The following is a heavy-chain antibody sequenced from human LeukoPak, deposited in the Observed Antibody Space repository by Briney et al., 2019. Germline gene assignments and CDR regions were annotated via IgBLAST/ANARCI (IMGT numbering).Heavy chain of an antibody. D-gene: IGHD3-10*01. Sequence: GESLKISCKGSGYSFTSYWIGWVRQKPGKGQEWMGIIYPGDSDTRNSPPLQGQVIISVDKSISTAYVQWSSLKASDTAMYYCARSSHYYYGSGPLHAYYFDYWGQGTLVTVSS. V-gene: IGHV5-51*01. CDR1: GYSFTSYW. CDR2: IYPGDSDT. J-gene: IGHJ4*02. CDR3: ARSSHYYYGSGPLHAYYFDY.